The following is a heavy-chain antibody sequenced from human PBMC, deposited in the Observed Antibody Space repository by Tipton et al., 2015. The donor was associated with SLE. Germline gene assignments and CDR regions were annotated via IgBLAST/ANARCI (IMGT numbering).Heavy chain of an antibody. CDR3: ARALIGGDWYFDL. V-gene: IGHV4-59*11. CDR2: IYYSGST. D-gene: IGHD3-16*01. Sequence: TLSLTCTVSGGSISSHYWSWIRQPPGKGLEWIGYIYYSGSTNYNPSLKSRVTISVDTSKNQFSLKLSSVTAADTAVYYCARALIGGDWYFDLWGRGTLVTVSS. CDR1: GGSISSHY. J-gene: IGHJ2*01.